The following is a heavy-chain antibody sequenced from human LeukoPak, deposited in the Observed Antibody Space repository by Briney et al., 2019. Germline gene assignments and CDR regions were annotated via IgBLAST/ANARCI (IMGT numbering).Heavy chain of an antibody. CDR2: IKQDGSNK. CDR3: ARVGYGDYAGWFDY. Sequence: GGSLRLSCAASGFTFSSYWMSWVRQAPGKGLEWVANIKQDGSNKYYADSVKGRFTISRDNSKNTLYLQMNSLRAEDTAVYYCARVGYGDYAGWFDYWGQGTLVTVSS. J-gene: IGHJ4*02. CDR1: GFTFSSYW. V-gene: IGHV3-7*01. D-gene: IGHD4-17*01.